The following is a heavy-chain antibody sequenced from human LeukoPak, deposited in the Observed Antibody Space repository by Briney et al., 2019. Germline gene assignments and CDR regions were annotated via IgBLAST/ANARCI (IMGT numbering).Heavy chain of an antibody. D-gene: IGHD3-3*01. Sequence: SETLSLTCTVSGGSISSSSYYWGWIRQPPGKGLEWIGSIYYSGSTYYNPSLKSRVTISVDTSKNQFSLKLSSVTAADTAVYYCARTGNLGVVIYPQDAFDIWGQGTMVTVSS. CDR1: GGSISSSSYY. CDR3: ARTGNLGVVIYPQDAFDI. J-gene: IGHJ3*02. CDR2: IYYSGST. V-gene: IGHV4-39*01.